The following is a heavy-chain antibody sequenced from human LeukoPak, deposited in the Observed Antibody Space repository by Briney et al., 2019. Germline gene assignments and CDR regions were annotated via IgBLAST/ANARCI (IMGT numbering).Heavy chain of an antibody. Sequence: GRSLRPSCAASGFTFSSYGMHWIRQAPGKGLEWVAVIWYDGSNKYYADSVKGRFTISRDNSKNTLYLQMNSLRAEDTAVYYCARGSSSWYFRGDDYWGQGTLVTVSS. D-gene: IGHD6-13*01. V-gene: IGHV3-33*01. CDR1: GFTFSSYG. CDR2: IWYDGSNK. CDR3: ARGSSSWYFRGDDY. J-gene: IGHJ4*02.